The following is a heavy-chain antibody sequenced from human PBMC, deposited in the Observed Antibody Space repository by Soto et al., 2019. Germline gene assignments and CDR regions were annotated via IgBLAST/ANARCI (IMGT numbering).Heavy chain of an antibody. V-gene: IGHV1-3*01. CDR3: ARGPGGPVGPGDY. CDR2: INAGNGNT. Sequence: QVQLVQSGAEVKKPGASVKVSCKASGYTFTSYAMHGVRQAPGQRLEWMGWINAGNGNTKYSQKFQGRVTITRDTSARTAYMELRRLRSEDTAVYYLARGPGGPVGPGDYWGQGTLVTVSS. CDR1: GYTFTSYA. J-gene: IGHJ4*02. D-gene: IGHD2-15*01.